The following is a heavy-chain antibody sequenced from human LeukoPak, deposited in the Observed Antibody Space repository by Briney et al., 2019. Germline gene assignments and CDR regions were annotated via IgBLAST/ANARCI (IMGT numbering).Heavy chain of an antibody. Sequence: ASVKVSCKASGYTFTSYGISWVRQAPGQGLEWMGWIGAYNGNTNYAQKLQGRVTMTTDTSTSIAYMELRSLRSDDTAVYYCARCGSGDYVFCSTNLDYWGQGTLVIVSS. CDR3: ARCGSGDYVFCSTNLDY. V-gene: IGHV1-18*01. CDR1: GYTFTSYG. J-gene: IGHJ4*02. D-gene: IGHD4-17*01. CDR2: IGAYNGNT.